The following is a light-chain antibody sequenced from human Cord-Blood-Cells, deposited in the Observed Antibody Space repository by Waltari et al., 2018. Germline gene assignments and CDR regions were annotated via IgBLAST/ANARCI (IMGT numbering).Light chain of an antibody. CDR3: SSYTSSSTYV. V-gene: IGLV2-14*01. Sequence: QSALTQPASVSGSPGPSITISCTGTISDVGGYNYVSWYQQHPGQAPKLRIYDVSKRPSGVSNRFSGSKSGNTASLTISGLQAEDEADYYCSSYTSSSTYVFGTGTKVTVL. CDR2: DVS. CDR1: ISDVGGYNY. J-gene: IGLJ1*01.